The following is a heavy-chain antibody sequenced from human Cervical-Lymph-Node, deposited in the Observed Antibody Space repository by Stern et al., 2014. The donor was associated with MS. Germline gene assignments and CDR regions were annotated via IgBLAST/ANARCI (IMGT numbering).Heavy chain of an antibody. V-gene: IGHV3-9*01. Sequence: EVQLVESGGGLVQPGRSLRLSCAASGFTFDDYAMHWVRHAPGKGLEWVSGISWNSGSIGYADSVTGRFTISRDNAKNSLYLQMNSLRAEDTALYYCAYANRQFQLLSAFDYWGQGTLVTVSS. CDR1: GFTFDDYA. CDR3: AYANRQFQLLSAFDY. J-gene: IGHJ4*02. CDR2: ISWNSGSI. D-gene: IGHD2-2*01.